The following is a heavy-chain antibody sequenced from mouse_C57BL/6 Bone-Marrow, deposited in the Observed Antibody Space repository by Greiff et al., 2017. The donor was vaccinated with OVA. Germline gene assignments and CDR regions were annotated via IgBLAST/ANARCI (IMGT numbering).Heavy chain of an antibody. Sequence: EVQLQQSGTVLARPGASVKMSCKTSGYTFTSYWMHWVKQRPGQGLEWIGAIYPGNSDTSYNQKFKGKAKLTAVTSASTAYMELSSLTNEDSAVYYCTRAVPYYDCERGAMDYWGQGTSVTVSS. CDR2: IYPGNSDT. J-gene: IGHJ4*01. V-gene: IGHV1-5*01. CDR3: TRAVPYYDCERGAMDY. D-gene: IGHD2-4*01. CDR1: GYTFTSYW.